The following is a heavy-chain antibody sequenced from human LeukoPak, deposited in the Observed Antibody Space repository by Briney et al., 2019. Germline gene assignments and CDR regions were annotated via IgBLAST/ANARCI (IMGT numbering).Heavy chain of an antibody. J-gene: IGHJ4*02. V-gene: IGHV3-30-3*01. CDR1: GFTFSIYA. CDR2: ISYNGTNE. CDR3: ARDLRRYSYGPFVY. Sequence: SGGSLRLSCAASGFTFSIYAIHWVRQAPGKGLEWVAGISYNGTNEYYPDSLKGRFTISRDNAKNSLYLQMNSLRAEDTAVYYCARDLRRYSYGPFVYWGQGTLVTVSS. D-gene: IGHD5-18*01.